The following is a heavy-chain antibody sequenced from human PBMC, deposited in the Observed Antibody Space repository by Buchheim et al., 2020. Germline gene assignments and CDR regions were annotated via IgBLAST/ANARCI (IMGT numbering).Heavy chain of an antibody. D-gene: IGHD2-15*01. J-gene: IGHJ5*02. CDR3: ARERASDIVVVVAASDKTSDNWFDP. V-gene: IGHV3-30*04. CDR2: ISYDGSNK. CDR1: GFTFSSYA. Sequence: QVQLVESGGGVVQPGRSLRLSCAASGFTFSSYAMHWVRQAPGKGLEWVAVISYDGSNKYYADSVKGRFTISRYNSKNTLYLQMNSLRAEDTAVYYCARERASDIVVVVAASDKTSDNWFDPWGQGTL.